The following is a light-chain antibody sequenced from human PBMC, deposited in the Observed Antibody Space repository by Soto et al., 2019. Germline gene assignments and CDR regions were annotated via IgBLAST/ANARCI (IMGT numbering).Light chain of an antibody. Sequence: SALTQPASVSGSPGQSITISCTGTSSDVGAYDFVSWYQHYPGKAPKLVTFDVTHRPPGISDRFSGSKSANTASLTLSGLQAEDEAFYYCSSYTTRSTLVFGGGTKLTVL. CDR3: SSYTTRSTLV. CDR1: SSDVGAYDF. J-gene: IGLJ2*01. V-gene: IGLV2-14*01. CDR2: DVT.